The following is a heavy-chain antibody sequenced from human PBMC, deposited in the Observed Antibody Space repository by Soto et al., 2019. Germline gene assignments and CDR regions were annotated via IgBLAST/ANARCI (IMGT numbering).Heavy chain of an antibody. CDR3: AREVTGLTAFDI. J-gene: IGHJ3*02. D-gene: IGHD5-18*01. V-gene: IGHV3-30-3*01. CDR1: GLTFDNYA. Sequence: QVQLVESVGGVVHPGMSLSLSCAASGLTFDNYAMSWVRQAPGQGVVWVSVISHDGVHKFYANSVNGRFTIARENSKNTLYLEMNTLRAADTAVYYCAREVTGLTAFDIWGPGTTVTVSS. CDR2: ISHDGVHK.